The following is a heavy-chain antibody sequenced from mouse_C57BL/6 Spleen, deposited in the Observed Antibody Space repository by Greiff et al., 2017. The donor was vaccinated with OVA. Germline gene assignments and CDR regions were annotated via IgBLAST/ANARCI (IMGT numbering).Heavy chain of an antibody. Sequence: QVQLQQSGPELVKPGASVKISCKASGYAFSSSWMNWVKQRPGKGLEWIGRIYPGDGDTNYNGKFKGKATLTADKSSSTAYMQLSSLTSEDSAVYFCAREDGYYHAMDYWGQGTSVTVSS. J-gene: IGHJ4*01. CDR2: IYPGDGDT. V-gene: IGHV1-82*01. CDR1: GYAFSSSW. CDR3: AREDGYYHAMDY. D-gene: IGHD2-3*01.